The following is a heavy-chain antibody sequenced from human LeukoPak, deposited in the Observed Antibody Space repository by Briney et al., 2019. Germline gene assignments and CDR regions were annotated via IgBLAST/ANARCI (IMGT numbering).Heavy chain of an antibody. V-gene: IGHV4-4*07. CDR2: IYTSGST. CDR1: GGSISSYY. D-gene: IGHD2/OR15-2a*01. J-gene: IGHJ4*02. CDR3: ARHSPDGLSWPIDY. Sequence: SETLSLTCTVSGGSISSYYWSWIRQPAGKGLEWIGRIYTSGSTNYNPSLKSRVTMSVDTSKNQFSLKLSSVTAADTAVYYCARHSPDGLSWPIDYWGQGTLVTVSS.